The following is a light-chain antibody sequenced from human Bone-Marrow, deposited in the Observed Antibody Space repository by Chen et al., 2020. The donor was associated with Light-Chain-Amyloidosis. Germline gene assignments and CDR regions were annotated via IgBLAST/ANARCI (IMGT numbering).Light chain of an antibody. J-gene: IGLJ2*01. CDR3: SAWDASLSAVV. CDR1: SSNIGSNY. V-gene: IGLV1-47*01. Sequence: QSVLTQPPSASGPPGQRVTISCSGTSSNIGSNYIYCYQQFPVTAPKLLNYRNNQRPSGVTDRCSGSKSGTLASLAISGLRPEDEADYYCSAWDASLSAVVVGGGTKLTVL. CDR2: RNN.